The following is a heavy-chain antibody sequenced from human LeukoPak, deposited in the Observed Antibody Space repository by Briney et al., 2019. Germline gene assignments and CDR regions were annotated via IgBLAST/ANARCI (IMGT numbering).Heavy chain of an antibody. CDR2: INHSGST. V-gene: IGHV4-34*01. Sequence: SETLSLTCAVDGGSLSGYYWSWSRQPPGKGLEWIGEINHSGSTNYNPSLKSRVTISVDTSKNQFSLKLSSVTAADTAVYYCARARLAHDYGDSSLDYWRQGTLVTVSS. CDR1: GGSLSGYY. CDR3: ARARLAHDYGDSSLDY. J-gene: IGHJ4*02. D-gene: IGHD4-17*01.